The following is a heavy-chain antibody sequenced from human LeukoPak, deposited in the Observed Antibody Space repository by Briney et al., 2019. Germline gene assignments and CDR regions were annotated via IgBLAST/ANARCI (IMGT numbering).Heavy chain of an antibody. D-gene: IGHD5-18*01. CDR3: ARERGGHNYGYVFDY. CDR1: GDSVSSNSVA. CDR2: IYYRSKWYN. J-gene: IGHJ4*02. V-gene: IGHV6-1*01. Sequence: SQTLSLTCAISGDSVSSNSVAWNWIRQSPSRGLEWLGRIYYRSKWYNDYAVSVESRITINPDTTKNRFSLQLNSVTPEDTAVYYCARERGGHNYGYVFDYWGQGTLVTVSS.